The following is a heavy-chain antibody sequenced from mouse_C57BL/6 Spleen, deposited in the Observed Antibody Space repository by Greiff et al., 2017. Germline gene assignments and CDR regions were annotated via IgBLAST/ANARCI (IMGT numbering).Heavy chain of an antibody. V-gene: IGHV3-6*01. CDR1: GYSITSGYY. J-gene: IGHJ2*01. D-gene: IGHD2-4*01. Sequence: EVKLMESGPGLVKPSQSLSLTCSVTGYSITSGYYWNWIRQFPGNKLEWMGYISYDGSNNYNPSLKNRISITRDTSKNQFFLKLNSVTTEDTATYYCARAYDYGVVDYWGQGTTLTVSS. CDR2: ISYDGSN. CDR3: ARAYDYGVVDY.